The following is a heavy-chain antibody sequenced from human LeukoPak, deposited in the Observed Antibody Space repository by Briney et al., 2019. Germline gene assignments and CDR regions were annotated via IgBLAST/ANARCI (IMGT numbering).Heavy chain of an antibody. CDR2: IYPGDSDT. V-gene: IGHV5-51*01. J-gene: IGHJ4*02. CDR3: ARRDTIQGFNIAAAARGYFDY. Sequence: GESLKISCKGSGYSFTSYWIGWVRQMPGKGLEWMGIIYPGDSDTRYSPSFQGQVTISADKSISTAYLQWSSLKASDTAMYYCARRDTIQGFNIAAAARGYFDYWGQGTLVTVSS. CDR1: GYSFTSYW. D-gene: IGHD6-13*01.